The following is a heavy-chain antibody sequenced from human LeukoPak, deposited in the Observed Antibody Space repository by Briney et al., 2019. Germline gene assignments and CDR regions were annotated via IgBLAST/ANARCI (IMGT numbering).Heavy chain of an antibody. CDR2: INVGNANT. CDR1: GYTFTTYA. D-gene: IGHD2-21*02. Sequence: ASVKVSCKASGYTFTTYAIHWVRQAPGQGLEWMGWINVGNANTRYSQKFQGRVTITRDTSASTAYIEMSSLRPEDTAVYYCARAYCGGDCYNDYWGQGTLVTVSS. CDR3: ARAYCGGDCYNDY. V-gene: IGHV1-3*01. J-gene: IGHJ4*02.